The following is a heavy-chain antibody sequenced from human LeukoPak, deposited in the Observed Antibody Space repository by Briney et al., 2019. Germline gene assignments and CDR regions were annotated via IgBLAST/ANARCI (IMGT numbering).Heavy chain of an antibody. CDR2: IYSGGST. D-gene: IGHD3-10*01. V-gene: IGHV3-53*01. CDR1: GFTVSSNY. J-gene: IGHJ5*02. Sequence: PGGSLRLSCAASGFTVSSNYMSWVRQAPGKGLEWVSVIYSGGSTYYADSVKGRFTISRDNSKNTLYLQMNSLRAEDTAVYYCARGGSGSYWSWFDPWGQGTLVTVSS. CDR3: ARGGSGSYWSWFDP.